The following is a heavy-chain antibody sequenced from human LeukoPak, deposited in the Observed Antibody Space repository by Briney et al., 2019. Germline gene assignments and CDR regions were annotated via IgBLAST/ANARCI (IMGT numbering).Heavy chain of an antibody. CDR1: GFTFSNFA. J-gene: IGHJ4*02. V-gene: IGHV3-23*01. CDR3: AKSHYGSGSPGFY. CDR2: ISGSGGST. Sequence: GGSLRLSCAASGFTFSNFAMNWVRQAPGKGLEWVSAISGSGGSTYYTESVKGRLTISRDNSKNTLYLQMNSLRAEDTAVYYCAKSHYGSGSPGFYWGQGTLVTVSS. D-gene: IGHD3-10*01.